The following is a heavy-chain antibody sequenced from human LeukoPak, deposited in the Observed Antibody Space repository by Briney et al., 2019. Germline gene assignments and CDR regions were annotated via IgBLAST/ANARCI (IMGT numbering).Heavy chain of an antibody. J-gene: IGHJ4*02. CDR2: IRNDASKT. CDR3: AKRAGSAWSAGV. Sequence: GGSLRLSCAASGFTFSSYGMHWVHQAPDKGLDWVAYIRNDASKTYYAESVKGRFTISRDNSKNMVFLQMNSLRSEDTALYYCAKRAGSAWSAGVWGQGTLVTVSS. CDR1: GFTFSSYG. V-gene: IGHV3-30*02. D-gene: IGHD3-10*01.